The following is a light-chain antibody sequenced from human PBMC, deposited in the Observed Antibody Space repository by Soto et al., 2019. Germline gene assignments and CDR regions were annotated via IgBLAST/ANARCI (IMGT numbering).Light chain of an antibody. Sequence: VLTQPPSVSGAPGQGVTISCTGSSSNIGAPYDVHWYQHLPGTPPKLLIYGGNNRPSGVPDRFSGSRSGTSASLAITGLQAEDEADYYCQSYDMSLNNHVFGTGTKVTVL. CDR2: GGN. V-gene: IGLV1-40*01. CDR3: QSYDMSLNNHV. CDR1: SSNIGAPYD. J-gene: IGLJ1*01.